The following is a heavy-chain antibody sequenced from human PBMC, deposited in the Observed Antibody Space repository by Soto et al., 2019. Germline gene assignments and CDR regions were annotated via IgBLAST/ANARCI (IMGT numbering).Heavy chain of an antibody. D-gene: IGHD2-8*01. CDR2: ISAYNGNT. CDR3: ARYCTNGVCYKVSDY. J-gene: IGHJ4*02. CDR1: GYTFTSYG. Sequence: QVQLVQSGAEVKKPGASVKVSCKASGYTFTSYGISWVRQAPGQGLEWMGWISAYNGNTNYAQKLQGRVTMTTDTSTSAAYMELRSLRSDDTAVYYCARYCTNGVCYKVSDYWGQGTLVTVSS. V-gene: IGHV1-18*01.